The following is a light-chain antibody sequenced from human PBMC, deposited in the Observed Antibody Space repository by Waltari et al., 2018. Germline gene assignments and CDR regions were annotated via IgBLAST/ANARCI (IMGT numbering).Light chain of an antibody. CDR2: DTS. CDR3: LLHYSGPRV. CDR1: PGPATSSPY. Sequence: QAVVTQEPSVTVSPGGTVTLTCGSRPGPATSSPYPYWFQQKPGQAPRTLVYDTSNKHSWTPARFSGSVVGGKAALTLSGAQPEDEAEYYCLLHYSGPRVFGGGTKVTVL. J-gene: IGLJ2*01. V-gene: IGLV7-46*01.